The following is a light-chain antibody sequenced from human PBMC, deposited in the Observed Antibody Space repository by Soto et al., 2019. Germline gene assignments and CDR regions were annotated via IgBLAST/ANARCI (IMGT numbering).Light chain of an antibody. V-gene: IGKV3-20*01. J-gene: IGKJ5*01. Sequence: EIVLTQSPGTLSLSPGERATLSCRASQSVSSSYLAWYQQRPGQAPRLLIYGASNRATGTPDRFSGSGSGTDFTLTISRLEPEDFAVYYCQQYGNSPITFGQGTRLEIK. CDR2: GAS. CDR1: QSVSSSY. CDR3: QQYGNSPIT.